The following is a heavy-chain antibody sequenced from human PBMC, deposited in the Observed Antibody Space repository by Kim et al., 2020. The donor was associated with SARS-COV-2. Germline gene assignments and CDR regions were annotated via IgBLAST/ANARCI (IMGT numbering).Heavy chain of an antibody. CDR2: IYPGDSDT. D-gene: IGHD6-13*01. CDR1: GYSFTSHW. V-gene: IGHV5-51*01. J-gene: IGHJ4*02. CDR3: STSNGSSWANFVY. Sequence: GESLKISCQGSGYSFTSHWIGWVRQMPGKGLEWMGIIYPGDSDTRYSPSFQGQVTISADKSLNTAYLQWSTLRASDTALFYCSTSNGSSWANFVYWGQG.